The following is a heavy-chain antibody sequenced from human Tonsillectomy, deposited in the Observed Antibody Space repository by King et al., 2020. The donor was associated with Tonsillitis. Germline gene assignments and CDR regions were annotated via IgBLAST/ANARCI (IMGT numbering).Heavy chain of an antibody. CDR2: ISSSTRYI. CDR1: GFTFSNYN. J-gene: IGHJ4*02. Sequence: VQLVDSGGGLVKPGGSLRLSCAASGFTFSNYNMNWVRQAPGKGLEWVSSISSSTRYIHYADSVRGRFTISRDNAKNSLFLQMNSLRAEDTAVYYCAAEYNSSFDNWGQGTLVTVSS. D-gene: IGHD6-6*01. CDR3: AAEYNSSFDN. V-gene: IGHV3-21*01.